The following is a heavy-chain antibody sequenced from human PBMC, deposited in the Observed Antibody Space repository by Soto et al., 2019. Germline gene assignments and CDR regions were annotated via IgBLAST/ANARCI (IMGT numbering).Heavy chain of an antibody. CDR1: GFTFSGSA. D-gene: IGHD6-19*01. Sequence: EVQLVESGGGLVQPGGSLKLSCAASGFTFSGSAIHWVRQASGKGLEWVGRIRSKPNSNATAFAASVKGRFTISRDDSKNTAYLQMNSLKTEDTAVYYCTRPSWGIAVAGTNYYNGMDVWGQGTTVTVSS. CDR2: IRSKPNSNAT. CDR3: TRPSWGIAVAGTNYYNGMDV. J-gene: IGHJ6*02. V-gene: IGHV3-73*02.